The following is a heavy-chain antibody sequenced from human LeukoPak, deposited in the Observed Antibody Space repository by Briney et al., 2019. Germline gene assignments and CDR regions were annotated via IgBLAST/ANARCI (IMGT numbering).Heavy chain of an antibody. D-gene: IGHD3-22*01. CDR1: GFTFSSYA. CDR3: AREMYYYDSSGYYREGGAFDI. Sequence: GGSLRLSCAASGFTFSSYAMHWVRQAPGKGLEWVAVISYDGSNKYYADSVEGRFTISRDNSKNTLYLQMNSLRAEDTAVYYCAREMYYYDSSGYYREGGAFDIWGQGTMVTVSS. V-gene: IGHV3-30-3*01. J-gene: IGHJ3*02. CDR2: ISYDGSNK.